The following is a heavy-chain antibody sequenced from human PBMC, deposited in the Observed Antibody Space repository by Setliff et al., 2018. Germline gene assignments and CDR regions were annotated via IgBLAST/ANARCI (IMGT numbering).Heavy chain of an antibody. CDR3: ARNPDFLQYSFDL. CDR2: IYTSGTT. D-gene: IGHD5-12*01. V-gene: IGHV4-61*09. Sequence: SETLSLTCTVSGDSLNSGPYYWTWVRQPAGKGLEWIGHIYTSGTTNYSPSLKSRVTISADMSKNQFSLHLTSVTATDTAVYYCARNPDFLQYSFDLWGRGTLVTVSS. CDR1: GDSLNSGPYY. J-gene: IGHJ2*01.